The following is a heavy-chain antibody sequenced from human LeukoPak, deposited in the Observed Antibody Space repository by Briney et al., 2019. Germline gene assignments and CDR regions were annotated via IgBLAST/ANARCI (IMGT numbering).Heavy chain of an antibody. J-gene: IGHJ3*02. CDR1: GFTFSNDW. V-gene: IGHV3-15*01. Sequence: GGSLRLSCAASGFTFSNDWMSWVRQAPGKGLEWVGRIKSKTDGGTTDYAAPVKGRFTISRDDSKNTLYLQMNSPKTEDTAVYYCTTYNDRDAFDIWGQGTMVTVSS. D-gene: IGHD1-14*01. CDR2: IKSKTDGGTT. CDR3: TTYNDRDAFDI.